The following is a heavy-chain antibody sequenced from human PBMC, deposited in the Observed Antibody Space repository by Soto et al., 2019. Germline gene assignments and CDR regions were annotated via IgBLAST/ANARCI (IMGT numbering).Heavy chain of an antibody. J-gene: IGHJ4*02. CDR2: ISTYNGNT. V-gene: IGHV1-18*01. CDR1: GYTFNTYY. D-gene: IGHD2-2*01. CDR3: ARDTSDHLDF. Sequence: ASVKVSCKTSGYTFNTYYISWLRQAPVQGLEWIGGISTYNGNTNYVPKFQGRITMTTDTYKSTAYRELTSLRSDYTALYFCARDTSDHLDFWGQGTAVTLSS.